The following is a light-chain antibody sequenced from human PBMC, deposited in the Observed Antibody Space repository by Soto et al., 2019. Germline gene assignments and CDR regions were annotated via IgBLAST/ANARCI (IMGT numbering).Light chain of an antibody. CDR1: SSDVGGYNY. CDR3: CSYAGSYV. J-gene: IGLJ1*01. Sequence: QSVLTQPRSVSGSPGQSVTISCTGTSSDVGGYNYVSWYQQHPGKAPKLMSYDVSKRPSGVPDRFSGSKSGNTASLTISGLQAVDEADYYCCSYAGSYVFGTGTNVTVL. V-gene: IGLV2-11*01. CDR2: DVS.